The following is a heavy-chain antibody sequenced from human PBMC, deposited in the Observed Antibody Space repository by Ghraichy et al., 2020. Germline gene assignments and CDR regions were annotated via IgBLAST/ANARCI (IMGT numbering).Heavy chain of an antibody. J-gene: IGHJ3*02. CDR3: ARGYYDRAYDAFDI. Sequence: LSLTCAASGFTFSSYWMSWVRQAPGKGLEWVANIKQDGSEKYYVDSVKGRFTISRDNAKNSLYLQMNSLRAEDTAVYYCARGYYDRAYDAFDIWGQGTMVTVSS. D-gene: IGHD3-22*01. CDR1: GFTFSSYW. CDR2: IKQDGSEK. V-gene: IGHV3-7*01.